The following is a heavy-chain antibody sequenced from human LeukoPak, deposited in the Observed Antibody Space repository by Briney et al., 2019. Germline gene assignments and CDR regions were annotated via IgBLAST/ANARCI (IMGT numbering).Heavy chain of an antibody. CDR1: GFTFSSYA. D-gene: IGHD2-2*02. CDR3: AKVRSRCSNTSCYIKV. Sequence: GGSLRLSCAASGFTFSSYAMSWVRQAPGKGLEWVSAISGSGGSTYYADSVKGRFTISRDNSKNTLYLQMNSLRAEDTAVYYCAKVRSRCSNTSCYIKVWGQGTLVTVSS. J-gene: IGHJ4*02. CDR2: ISGSGGST. V-gene: IGHV3-23*01.